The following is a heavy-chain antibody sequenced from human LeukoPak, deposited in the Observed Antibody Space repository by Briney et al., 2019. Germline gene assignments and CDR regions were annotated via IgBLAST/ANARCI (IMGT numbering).Heavy chain of an antibody. D-gene: IGHD2-15*01. CDR3: ARDHQSLGYCSGGSCPGRYYYYYMDV. CDR1: GGTFSSYA. Sequence: GSSVKVSCKASGGTFSSYAISWVRRAPGQGLEWMGRIIPIFGTANYAQKFQGRVTITTDESTSTAYMELSSLRSEDTAVYYCARDHQSLGYCSGGSCPGRYYYYYMDVWGKGTTVTVSS. CDR2: IIPIFGTA. J-gene: IGHJ6*03. V-gene: IGHV1-69*05.